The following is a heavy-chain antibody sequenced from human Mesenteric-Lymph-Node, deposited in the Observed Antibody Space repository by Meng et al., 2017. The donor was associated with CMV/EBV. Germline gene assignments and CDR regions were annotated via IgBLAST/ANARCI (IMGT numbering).Heavy chain of an antibody. CDR3: VRESDSYYYYGMDV. J-gene: IGHJ6*01. V-gene: IGHV4-39*07. Sequence: SETLSLTCTVSGGSIISSNYYWGWIRQPPGKGLEWIGSIYQSGSTYYNPSLKSRVTISVDTSKNQFSLKLRSVTAADTAVYYCVRESDSYYYYGMDVWGQGTTVTVSS. D-gene: IGHD2-21*02. CDR1: GGSIISSNYY. CDR2: IYQSGST.